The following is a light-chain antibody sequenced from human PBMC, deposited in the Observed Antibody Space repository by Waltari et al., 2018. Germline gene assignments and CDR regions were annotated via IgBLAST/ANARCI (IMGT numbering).Light chain of an antibody. CDR2: DAS. CDR3: QQYNSYSVYT. Sequence: DIQMTQSPSTLSASVGDRFTMTCRASQSIRIWLAWYQQKPGKAPKLLIYDASSLASGVPSRFSGSGSGTEFTLSISSLQPDDFATYYCQQYNSYSVYTFGQGTKLEIK. V-gene: IGKV1-5*01. J-gene: IGKJ2*01. CDR1: QSIRIW.